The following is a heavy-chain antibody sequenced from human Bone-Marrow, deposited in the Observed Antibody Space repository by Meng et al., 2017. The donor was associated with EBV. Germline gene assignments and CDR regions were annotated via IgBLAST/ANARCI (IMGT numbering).Heavy chain of an antibody. Sequence: EVEVMEFGGGLVQPGGSLRLSCAASGFTLSSYWVHWVHQAPGKGLVWVSRINPDGSVINYADSVKGRFTISRDNVKNTVYLQMNNLRADDTAVYYCAKDCFGDKDSWGQGTLVTVSS. D-gene: IGHD2-21*01. J-gene: IGHJ4*02. CDR1: GFTLSSYW. V-gene: IGHV3-74*01. CDR3: AKDCFGDKDS. CDR2: INPDGSVI.